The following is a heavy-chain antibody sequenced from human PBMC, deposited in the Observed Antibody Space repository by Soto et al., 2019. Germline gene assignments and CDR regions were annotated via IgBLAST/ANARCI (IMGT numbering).Heavy chain of an antibody. V-gene: IGHV3-30-3*01. CDR3: ARDGEDVLRNIPGDAFDI. CDR2: ISYDGSKI. J-gene: IGHJ3*02. Sequence: QVQLVESGGGVVQPGRSLRLSCAASGFTFSSHAMHWVRQAPGKGLEWVAVISYDGSKIYYAESVKGRLTISRDNSKNTLYLQVNSLTAEDTAVYFCARDGEDVLRNIPGDAFDIWGQGTMVTVSS. D-gene: IGHD3-3*01. CDR1: GFTFSSHA.